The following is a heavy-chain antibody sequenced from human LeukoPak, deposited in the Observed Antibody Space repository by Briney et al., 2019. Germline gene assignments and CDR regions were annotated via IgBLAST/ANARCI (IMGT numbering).Heavy chain of an antibody. CDR3: ARGVVIRAFDI. Sequence: SETLSLTCAVYGGSFSGYYWSWIRQPPGKGLEWIGEINHSGSTNYNPSLKSRVTISVDTSKNQFSLKLSSVTAADTAVYYCARGVVIRAFDIWGQGTMVTVSS. D-gene: IGHD3-22*01. J-gene: IGHJ3*02. CDR1: GGSFSGYY. CDR2: INHSGST. V-gene: IGHV4-34*01.